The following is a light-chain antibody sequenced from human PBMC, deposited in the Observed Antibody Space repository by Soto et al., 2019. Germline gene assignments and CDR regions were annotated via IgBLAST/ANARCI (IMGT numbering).Light chain of an antibody. CDR3: QQYGTSPSWT. CDR2: GAS. V-gene: IGKV3-20*01. J-gene: IGKJ1*01. CDR1: QSISDSY. Sequence: EIVLTQSPGTLSLSPGERATLSCRASQSISDSYVAWYQQKPGHAPRLLIYGASRRATGIPDRFTGSGSGTDFSLTISRLEPEDFSVYYCQQYGTSPSWTFGQGTKVEVK.